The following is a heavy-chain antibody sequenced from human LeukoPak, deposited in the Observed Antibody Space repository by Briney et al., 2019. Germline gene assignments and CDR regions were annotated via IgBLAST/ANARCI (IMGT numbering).Heavy chain of an antibody. CDR3: ASISSSSPFFDY. Sequence: SETLSLTCAVYGGSFSGYYWSWIRQPPGKGLEWIGEINHSGSTNYNPSLKSRVTISVDTSKNQFSLKLSSVTAADTAVYYCASISSSSPFFDYWGQGTLVTVSS. CDR1: GGSFSGYY. CDR2: INHSGST. D-gene: IGHD6-6*01. V-gene: IGHV4-34*01. J-gene: IGHJ4*02.